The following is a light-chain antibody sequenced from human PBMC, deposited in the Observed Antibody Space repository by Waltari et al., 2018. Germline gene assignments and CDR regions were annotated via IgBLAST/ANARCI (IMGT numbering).Light chain of an antibody. Sequence: EIVMTQSPATLAVSPGVRVTLSCRASRNVRTNLAWYQHKPGQTPRLLISGASTRALGVPDRFSGAGSGTDFTLTMSSLRSEDFAVYYCQQYDDSSPWTFGQGTKVEIK. V-gene: IGKV3-15*01. J-gene: IGKJ1*01. CDR1: RNVRTN. CDR2: GAS. CDR3: QQYDDSSPWT.